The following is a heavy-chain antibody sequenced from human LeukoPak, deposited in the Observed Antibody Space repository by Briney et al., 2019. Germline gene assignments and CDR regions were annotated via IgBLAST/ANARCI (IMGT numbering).Heavy chain of an antibody. CDR1: GFTFSSYA. Sequence: TGGSLRLSCAASGFTFSSYAMSWVRQAPGKGLEWVSAISGSGGSPYYADSVKGRFTISRDNSKNTLYLQMNSLRAEDMGVYYCAKGGSVTAPDDAFDIWGQGTMVTVSS. V-gene: IGHV3-23*01. J-gene: IGHJ3*02. CDR3: AKGGSVTAPDDAFDI. D-gene: IGHD5/OR15-5a*01. CDR2: ISGSGGSP.